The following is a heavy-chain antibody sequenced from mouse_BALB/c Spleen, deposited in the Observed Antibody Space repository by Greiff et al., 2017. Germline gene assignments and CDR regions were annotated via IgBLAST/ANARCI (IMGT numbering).Heavy chain of an antibody. CDR1: GFNIKDTY. CDR2: IDPANGNT. V-gene: IGHV14-3*02. Sequence: VQLQQSGAELVKPGASVKSSCTASGFNIKDTYMHWVKQRPEQGLEWIGRIDPANGNTKYDPKFQGKATITADTSSNTAYLQLSSLTSEDTAVYYCARQLGLRSAWFAYWGQGTLVTVSA. D-gene: IGHD3-1*01. CDR3: ARQLGLRSAWFAY. J-gene: IGHJ3*01.